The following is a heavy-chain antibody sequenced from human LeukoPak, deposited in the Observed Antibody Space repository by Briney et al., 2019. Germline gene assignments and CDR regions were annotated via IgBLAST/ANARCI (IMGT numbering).Heavy chain of an antibody. J-gene: IGHJ4*02. CDR3: ARAVAGIPDY. CDR2: IYYSENS. D-gene: IGHD6-19*01. CDR1: GGAITNHF. V-gene: IGHV4-59*11. Sequence: SETLSLTYSVSGGAITNHFLTWLRQPPGKRLEWIGHIYYSENSSYNPSLKSRVTISVDTSKNQFSLKLSSVTAADTAVYYCARAVAGIPDYWGQGTLVTVSS.